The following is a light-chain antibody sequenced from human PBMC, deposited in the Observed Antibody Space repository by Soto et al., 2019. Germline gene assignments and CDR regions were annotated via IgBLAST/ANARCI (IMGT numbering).Light chain of an antibody. V-gene: IGKV1-8*01. Sequence: AIRMTQSPSSLSASTGDRVTISCRASQDISDYLVWYQQKPGKAPKVLIHAASTLQGGVSSRFSGSRSGTDFTLTSNSLQSEYFATYYCQHYYTYPWTFGQGTKVEV. CDR1: QDISDY. CDR2: AAS. J-gene: IGKJ1*01. CDR3: QHYYTYPWT.